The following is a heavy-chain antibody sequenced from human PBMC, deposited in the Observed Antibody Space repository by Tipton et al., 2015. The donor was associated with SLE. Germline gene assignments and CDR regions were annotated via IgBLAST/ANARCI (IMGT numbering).Heavy chain of an antibody. D-gene: IGHD2-15*01. J-gene: IGHJ6*02. Sequence: TLSLTCTVSGGSISRYYWSWIRQPPGKRLEWIGYIHYSGRTSYNPSLKSRVIISVDTSKNQFSLRLSSVTAADTAMYYCARHVGVAYYYAMDVWGQGTTVVISS. CDR2: IHYSGRT. CDR3: ARHVGVAYYYAMDV. CDR1: GGSISRYY. V-gene: IGHV4-59*08.